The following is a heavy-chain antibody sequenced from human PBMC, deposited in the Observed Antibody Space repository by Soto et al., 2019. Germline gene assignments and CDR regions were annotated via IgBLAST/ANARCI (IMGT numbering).Heavy chain of an antibody. CDR3: ARDGPSIAAAGTLWFDP. V-gene: IGHV1-69*12. CDR1: GGTFSSYA. D-gene: IGHD6-13*01. J-gene: IGHJ5*02. Sequence: QVQLVQSGAEVKKPGSSVKVSCKASGGTFSSYAISWVRQAPGQGLEWMGGIIPIFGTANYAQKFQGRVTITADESTSXXYMELSRLRSEDTAVYYCARDGPSIAAAGTLWFDPWGQGTLVTVSS. CDR2: IIPIFGTA.